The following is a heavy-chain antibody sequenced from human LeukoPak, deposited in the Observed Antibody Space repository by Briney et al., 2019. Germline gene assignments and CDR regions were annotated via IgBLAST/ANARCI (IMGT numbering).Heavy chain of an antibody. CDR3: AVKWTYDGFDI. CDR1: GFTFSSYW. V-gene: IGHV3-74*01. D-gene: IGHD1-26*01. CDR2: INSDGSTT. J-gene: IGHJ3*02. Sequence: GGSLRLSCAASGFTFSSYWMHWVRQAPGKGLVWVSRINSDGSTTTYADSMKGRFTISRDNVKNTLYLQMNSLRAEDTAVYYCAVKWTYDGFDIWGQGTMVTVSS.